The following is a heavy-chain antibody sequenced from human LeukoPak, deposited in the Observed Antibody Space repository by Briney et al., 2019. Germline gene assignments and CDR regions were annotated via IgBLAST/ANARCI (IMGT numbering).Heavy chain of an antibody. Sequence: PSETLSLTCAVSGGSISSGGYSWSWIRQPPGKGLEWIGYIYHSGSTYYNPSLKSRVTISVDRSKNQFSLKLSSVTAADTAVYYCARDSLWDYGGNDHYYYYGMDVWGQGTTVTVSS. V-gene: IGHV4-30-2*01. J-gene: IGHJ6*02. D-gene: IGHD4-23*01. CDR1: GGSISSGGYS. CDR2: IYHSGST. CDR3: ARDSLWDYGGNDHYYYYGMDV.